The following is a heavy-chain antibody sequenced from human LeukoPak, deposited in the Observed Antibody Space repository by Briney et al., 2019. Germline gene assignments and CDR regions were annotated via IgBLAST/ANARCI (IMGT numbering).Heavy chain of an antibody. D-gene: IGHD6-19*01. J-gene: IGHJ4*02. CDR3: ASLDSMWLNY. CDR2: IIPIFGTA. CDR1: GGTFSSYA. Sequence: ASVKVSCKASGGTFSSYAISWVRQAPGQGLEWMGGIIPIFGTANYAQKFQGRVTITADESTSTAYMELSSLRSEDTAVYYCASLDSMWLNYWGQGTLVTVSS. V-gene: IGHV1-69*13.